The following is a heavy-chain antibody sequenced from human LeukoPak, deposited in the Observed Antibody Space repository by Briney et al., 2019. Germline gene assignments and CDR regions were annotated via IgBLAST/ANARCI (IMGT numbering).Heavy chain of an antibody. CDR3: AKGSSSWYPFDC. Sequence: PGGSLRLSCAASGFTFRSYAMSWVRQAPGKGLEWVSAISGSGDSTYYADSVKGRFTISRDNSKNTLYLQMNTLRAEDTAVYYCAKGSSSWYPFDCWGQGTLVTVSS. J-gene: IGHJ4*02. V-gene: IGHV3-23*01. CDR1: GFTFRSYA. CDR2: ISGSGDST. D-gene: IGHD6-13*01.